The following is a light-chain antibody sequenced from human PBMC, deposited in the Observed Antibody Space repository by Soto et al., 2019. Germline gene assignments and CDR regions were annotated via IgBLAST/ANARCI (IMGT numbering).Light chain of an antibody. V-gene: IGKV1-5*01. J-gene: IGKJ2*01. CDR2: DAS. Sequence: DIQMTQSPSTLSASVGDRVTITCRASQSISSWLAWYQQKPGKAPKLLLYDASSLESGVPSRCSGSGSGTEFTLTISSLQPDDFATYYCQQYNSYSYTVGQGTKLEIK. CDR1: QSISSW. CDR3: QQYNSYSYT.